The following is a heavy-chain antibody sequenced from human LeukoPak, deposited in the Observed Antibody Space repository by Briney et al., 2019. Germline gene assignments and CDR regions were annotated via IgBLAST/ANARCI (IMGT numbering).Heavy chain of an antibody. D-gene: IGHD5-18*01. CDR1: GGSISNYY. CDR3: ATAPPHSYGPPYFDY. V-gene: IGHV4-59*01. CDR2: IYYSGST. J-gene: IGHJ4*02. Sequence: SETLSLTCTVSGGSISNYYWSWIRQPPGKGLEGIGYIYYSGSTNYNPSLKSRVTISVDTSKNQFSLKLSSVTAADTAVYYCATAPPHSYGPPYFDYWGQGTLVTVSS.